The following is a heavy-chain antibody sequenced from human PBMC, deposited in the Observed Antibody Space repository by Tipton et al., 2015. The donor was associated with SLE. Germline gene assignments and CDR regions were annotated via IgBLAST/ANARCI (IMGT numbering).Heavy chain of an antibody. CDR3: ARIVVAHFDY. J-gene: IGHJ4*02. D-gene: IGHD3-22*01. CDR2: VDPGDFEA. Sequence: QLVQSGAEVKKPGESLKISCKASGYSFTTYWIGWVRQMPGKGLEWMGIVDPGDFEARYSPSFQGQVTISVDKSISTAYLQWNTLKASDTAIYYCARIVVAHFDYWGQGTLVTVSS. CDR1: GYSFTTYW. V-gene: IGHV5-51*03.